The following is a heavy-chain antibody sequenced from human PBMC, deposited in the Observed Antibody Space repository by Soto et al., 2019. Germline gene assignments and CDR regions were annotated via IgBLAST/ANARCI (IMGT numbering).Heavy chain of an antibody. CDR2: ISYDGSRK. V-gene: IGHV3-30-3*01. CDR3: ARVVSRIYASSGMDV. Sequence: QVQLVESGGGEVQPGRSLRLSCEASEFALSDYAMHWVRQAPGKGLEWVAVISYDGSRKYYADSVKGRFIISRDKSXXTLDLQMNSLRVEDTAVYYCARVVSRIYASSGMDVWGQGTTVTVSS. CDR1: EFALSDYA. D-gene: IGHD3-16*01. J-gene: IGHJ6*02.